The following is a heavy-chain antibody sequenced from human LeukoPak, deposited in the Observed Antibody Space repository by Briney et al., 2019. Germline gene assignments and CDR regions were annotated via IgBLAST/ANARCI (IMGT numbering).Heavy chain of an antibody. V-gene: IGHV3-48*03. D-gene: IGHD5-18*01. Sequence: GGSLRLSCAASGFTFSSYEMNWVRQAPGKGLEWVSYISSSGSTIYYADSVKGRFTISRDNAKNSLYLQMNNLRAEDTAVYYCARDLRYGSSYGFCDYWGQGTLVTVSS. CDR3: ARDLRYGSSYGFCDY. CDR1: GFTFSSYE. CDR2: ISSSGSTI. J-gene: IGHJ4*02.